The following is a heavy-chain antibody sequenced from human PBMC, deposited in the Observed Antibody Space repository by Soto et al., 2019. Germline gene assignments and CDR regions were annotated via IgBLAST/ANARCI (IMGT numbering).Heavy chain of an antibody. CDR3: AKAGNSRSRYCTNGVCYFSDY. J-gene: IGHJ4*02. V-gene: IGHV3-30*18. CDR2: ISYDGSNK. Sequence: GGSLRLSCAASGFTFSSYGMHWVRQAPGKGLEWVAVISYDGSNKYYADSVKGRFTISRDNSKNTLYMQMNSLRAEDTAVYYCAKAGNSRSRYCTNGVCYFSDYWGQGTLVTVSS. CDR1: GFTFSSYG. D-gene: IGHD2-8*01.